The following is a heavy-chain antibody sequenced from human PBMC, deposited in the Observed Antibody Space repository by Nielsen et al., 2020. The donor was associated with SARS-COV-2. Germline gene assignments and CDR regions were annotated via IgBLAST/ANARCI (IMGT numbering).Heavy chain of an antibody. D-gene: IGHD5-24*01. Sequence: GESLKISCAASGFTFSSYGMHWVRQAPGKGLEWVSYISSSSSTIYYADSVKGRFTISRDNAKNSLYLQMNSLRAEDTAVYYCARDTSGWEWLQFHYYYGMDVWGQGTTVTVSS. J-gene: IGHJ6*02. V-gene: IGHV3-48*01. CDR3: ARDTSGWEWLQFHYYYGMDV. CDR2: ISSSSSTI. CDR1: GFTFSSYG.